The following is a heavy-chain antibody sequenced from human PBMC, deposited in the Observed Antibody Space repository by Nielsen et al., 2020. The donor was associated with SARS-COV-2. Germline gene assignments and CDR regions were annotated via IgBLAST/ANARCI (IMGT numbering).Heavy chain of an antibody. V-gene: IGHV4-31*03. D-gene: IGHD3-10*01. CDR3: ARDRFGDSWLDP. CDR1: GGSISSGGYY. Sequence: LRLSCTVSGGSISSGGYYWSWIRQHPGKGLEWIGYIYYSGSTYYNPSLKSRVTISVDTSKNQFSLKLSSVTAADTAVYYCARDRFGDSWLDPWGQGTLVTVSS. J-gene: IGHJ5*02. CDR2: IYYSGST.